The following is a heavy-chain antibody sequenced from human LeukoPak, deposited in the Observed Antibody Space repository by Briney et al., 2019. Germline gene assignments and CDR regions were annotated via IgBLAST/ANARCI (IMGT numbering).Heavy chain of an antibody. V-gene: IGHV1-2*04. CDR3: ARDETWAGVSPGGY. J-gene: IGHJ4*02. D-gene: IGHD3/OR15-3a*01. CDR1: GYSFTGYY. CDR2: INPNSGGT. Sequence: ASVKVSCKASGYSFTGYYIHWVRQAPGQGLEWMGWINPNSGGTDCAQKFQDWVTMTTDTSSSTAYMELSRLTSDDTAVYYCARDETWAGVSPGGYWGQGTLVTVSS.